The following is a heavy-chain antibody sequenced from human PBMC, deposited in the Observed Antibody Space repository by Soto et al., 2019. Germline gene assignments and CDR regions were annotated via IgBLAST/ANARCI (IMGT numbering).Heavy chain of an antibody. V-gene: IGHV3-30*18. Sequence: QVQLVESGGGVVQPGRSLRLSCAASGFTFSSYGMHWVRQAPGKGLEWVAVISYDGSNKYYADSVKGRFTISRDNSKNTLYLQMNSLRAEDTAVYYCAKDSQMYYDILPGQEGGDAFDIWGQGTMVTVSS. D-gene: IGHD3-9*01. CDR3: AKDSQMYYDILPGQEGGDAFDI. J-gene: IGHJ3*02. CDR1: GFTFSSYG. CDR2: ISYDGSNK.